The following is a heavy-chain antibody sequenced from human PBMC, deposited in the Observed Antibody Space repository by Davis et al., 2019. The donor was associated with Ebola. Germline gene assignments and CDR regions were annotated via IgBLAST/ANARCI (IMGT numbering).Heavy chain of an antibody. D-gene: IGHD3-10*01. CDR1: GGSISGSYYY. V-gene: IGHV4-39*07. CDR2: VYHTGST. J-gene: IGHJ4*02. CDR3: ARAWNDYGSGSYYDY. Sequence: MPSETLSLTCTVSGGSISGSYYYWGWIRQPPGKGLEWIGSVYHTGSTHYNPSLKSRVTISVDTSKNQFSLKLSSVTTADTAVYYCARAWNDYGSGSYYDYWGQGILVTVSS.